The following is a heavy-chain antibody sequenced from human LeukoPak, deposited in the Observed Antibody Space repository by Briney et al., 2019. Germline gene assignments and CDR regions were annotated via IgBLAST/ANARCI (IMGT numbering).Heavy chain of an antibody. D-gene: IGHD6-19*01. CDR1: GFTFSSYA. CDR3: ARESYSSGSFDY. CDR2: ISSSSSYI. J-gene: IGHJ4*02. V-gene: IGHV3-21*01. Sequence: GGSLRLSCAASGFTFSSYAMSWVRQAPGKGLEWVSSISSSSSYIYYADSVKGRFTISRDNAKNSLYLQMNSLRAEDTAVYYCARESYSSGSFDYWGQGTLVTVSS.